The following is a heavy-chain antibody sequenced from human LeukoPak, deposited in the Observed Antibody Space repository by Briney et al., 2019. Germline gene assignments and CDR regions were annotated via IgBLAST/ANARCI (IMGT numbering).Heavy chain of an antibody. CDR3: VRDLILVWTPGDDFDH. D-gene: IGHD3-16*01. CDR2: INERATII. J-gene: IGHJ4*02. CDR1: GFTFSSYS. V-gene: IGHV3-74*01. Sequence: GGSLRLSCAASGFTFSSYSMTWVRQAPGRGLEWVSRINERATIISYADSVKGRFTISRENARNTLYLQMNSLTAEDTAVYYCVRDLILVWTPGDDFDHWGQGTLVTVSS.